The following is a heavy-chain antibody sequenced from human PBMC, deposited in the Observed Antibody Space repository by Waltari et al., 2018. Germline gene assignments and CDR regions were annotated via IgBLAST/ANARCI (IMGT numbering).Heavy chain of an antibody. CDR1: GGSISSYY. V-gene: IGHV4-59*01. D-gene: IGHD6-19*01. CDR3: ARGAPGIAVCFDY. CDR2: IYYSGCT. J-gene: IGHJ4*02. Sequence: QVQLQESGPGLVKPSETLSLTCTVSGGSISSYYWSWIRQPPGKGLEWIGYIYYSGCTNYNPSLKSRVTISVDTSKNQFSLKLSSVTAADTAVYYCARGAPGIAVCFDYWGQGTLVTVSS.